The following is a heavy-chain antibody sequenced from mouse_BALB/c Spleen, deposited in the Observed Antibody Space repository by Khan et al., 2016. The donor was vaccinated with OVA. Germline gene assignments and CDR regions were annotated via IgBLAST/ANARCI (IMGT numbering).Heavy chain of an antibody. CDR1: GYTVSSYW. V-gene: IGHV1-9*01. CDR3: ARRFTGGAMDF. CDR2: ILPGSGSS. Sequence: QVQLKESGAELMKPGASVKISCKATGYTVSSYWIEWIKQRPGHGLEWIGEILPGSGSSKYNEKFKGKATFTEDTSSNTAYMQLSSLTSEDSAVYYGARRFTGGAMDFGGQGTSVTVSS. J-gene: IGHJ4*01.